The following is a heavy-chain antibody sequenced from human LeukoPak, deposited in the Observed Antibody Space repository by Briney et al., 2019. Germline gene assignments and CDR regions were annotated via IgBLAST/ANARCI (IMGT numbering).Heavy chain of an antibody. D-gene: IGHD1-26*01. Sequence: GGSLRLSCAASGFTFRNYGMYWVRQAPGKGLEWVAIILYDGSNKYYTDSAKGRFTISRDNSKNTLFLQMNSLRVEDTAVYYCVRHTGSFPLGGMDVWGQGTTVTVSS. V-gene: IGHV3-33*02. CDR2: ILYDGSNK. CDR3: VRHTGSFPLGGMDV. J-gene: IGHJ6*02. CDR1: GFTFRNYG.